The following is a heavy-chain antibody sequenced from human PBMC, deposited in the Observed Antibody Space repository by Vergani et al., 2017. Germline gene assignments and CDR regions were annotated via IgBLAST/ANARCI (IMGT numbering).Heavy chain of an antibody. D-gene: IGHD6-13*01. CDR1: GFTFDDYA. CDR2: ISWNSGSI. J-gene: IGHJ4*02. V-gene: IGHV3-9*01. CDR3: AREPGRAAAGYKYFDY. Sequence: EVQLVESGGGLVQPGRSLRLSCAASGFTFDDYAMHWVRQAPGKGLEWVSGISWNSGSIGYADSVKGRFTISRDNAKNSLYLQMNSLRSDDTAVYYCAREPGRAAAGYKYFDYWGQGTLVTVSS.